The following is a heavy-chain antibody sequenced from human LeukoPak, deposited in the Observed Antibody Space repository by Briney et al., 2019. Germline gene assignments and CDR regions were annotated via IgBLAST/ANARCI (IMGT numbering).Heavy chain of an antibody. Sequence: SGPTLTNPTQTLTLPCTFSGFSLSTSGVGVGWMRHHPGKALEWLALIYWDDDKRYRPSLKSRLTITKDTSKNQVVLTMTSMDAEDTATYYCAHSLYSSRFDPWGQGTLVTVSS. CDR1: GFSLSTSGVG. CDR2: IYWDDDK. CDR3: AHSLYSSRFDP. V-gene: IGHV2-5*02. J-gene: IGHJ5*02. D-gene: IGHD6-19*01.